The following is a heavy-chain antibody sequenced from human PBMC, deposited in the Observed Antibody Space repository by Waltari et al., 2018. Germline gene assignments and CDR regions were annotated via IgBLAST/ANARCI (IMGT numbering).Heavy chain of an antibody. CDR2: IKQDGSEK. D-gene: IGHD5-12*01. J-gene: IGHJ4*02. CDR3: ARGGGDGYRFDC. V-gene: IGHV3-7*01. Sequence: EVQLVESGGNLVQPGGSLSLSCVASGFTLSNYWMTWVRQAPGKGLEWVANIKQDGSEKYYLDSVKGRFSISRDNAKNSLYLQMNSLRAGDTAVYYCARGGGDGYRFDCWGQGALVTVSS. CDR1: GFTLSNYW.